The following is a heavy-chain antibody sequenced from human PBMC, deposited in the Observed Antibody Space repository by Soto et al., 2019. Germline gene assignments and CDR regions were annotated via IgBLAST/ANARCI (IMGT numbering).Heavy chain of an antibody. CDR1: RFAFSSYA. CDR2: INSNGGST. Sequence: GGTLRLSCSASRFAFSSYAMHWVRQAPGKGLEYVSAINSNGGSTYYADSVKGRFTISRDNSKNTLYLQMSSLRAEDTAVYYCVKILQYSYGLPHWGQGTLVTVSS. CDR3: VKILQYSYGLPH. J-gene: IGHJ4*02. D-gene: IGHD5-18*01. V-gene: IGHV3-64D*06.